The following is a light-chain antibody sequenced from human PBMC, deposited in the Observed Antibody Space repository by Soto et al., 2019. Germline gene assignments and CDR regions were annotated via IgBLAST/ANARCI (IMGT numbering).Light chain of an antibody. CDR1: SSDVGGYNY. V-gene: IGLV2-14*01. CDR2: DVS. J-gene: IGLJ1*01. Sequence: QSALTQPASVSGSPGQSITISCTGTSSDVGGYNYVSWYQQQPGKANKLMIYDVSNRPSGVSNRFSGSKSGNTASLTISGLQAEDEADYYCSSYTSSSTLYVFGTGTRSPS. CDR3: SSYTSSSTLYV.